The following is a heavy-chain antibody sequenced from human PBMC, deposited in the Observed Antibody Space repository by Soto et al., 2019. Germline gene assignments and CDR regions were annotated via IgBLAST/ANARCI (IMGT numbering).Heavy chain of an antibody. CDR2: IYYSGST. CDR1: GGSISSGGYY. J-gene: IGHJ4*02. V-gene: IGHV4-31*03. Sequence: PSETLSLTCTVSGGSISSGGYYWSWIRQHPGKGLEWIGYIYYSGSTYYNPSLKSRVTTSVDTSKNQFSLKLSSVTAADTAVYYCARYPYSGYDYDYWGQGTLVTVSS. CDR3: ARYPYSGYDYDY. D-gene: IGHD5-12*01.